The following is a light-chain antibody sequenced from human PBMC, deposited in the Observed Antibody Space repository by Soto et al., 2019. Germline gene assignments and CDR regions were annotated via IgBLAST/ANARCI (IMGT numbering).Light chain of an antibody. J-gene: IGKJ3*01. CDR2: GAS. V-gene: IGKV3-15*01. CDR3: QQYNNWPPFT. CDR1: QSVSGN. Sequence: EIVMTQSPATLSVSPGERATLSCRASQSVSGNLAWYQQKPGQAPRLLIYGASTRATGIPARFSGSGSGTESTLRISSLQSEDFAVYYCQQYNNWPPFTFRPGTKVDIK.